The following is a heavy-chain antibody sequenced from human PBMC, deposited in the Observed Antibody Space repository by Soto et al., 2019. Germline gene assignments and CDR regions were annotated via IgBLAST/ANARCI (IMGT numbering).Heavy chain of an antibody. CDR1: GFTFNSYA. V-gene: IGHV3-33*01. J-gene: IGHJ4*02. Sequence: QVQLVESGGGVVQPGRSLRLSCAASGFTFNSYAMHWVRQAPGKGLEWVAVIWDDGSNKLYADSVRGRFTISRDNSKNTLYLQMNSLRAEDTAVYYCARDHYSTATHFHYWGKGTLVTVSS. D-gene: IGHD2-21*01. CDR3: ARDHYSTATHFHY. CDR2: IWDDGSNK.